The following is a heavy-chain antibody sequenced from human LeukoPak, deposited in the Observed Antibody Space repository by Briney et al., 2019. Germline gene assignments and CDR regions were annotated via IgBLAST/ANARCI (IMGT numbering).Heavy chain of an antibody. CDR3: ARVGGYRKYYYYYGMDV. V-gene: IGHV3-23*01. CDR2: ISGSGGST. CDR1: GFSFSSYA. D-gene: IGHD5-12*01. J-gene: IGHJ6*02. Sequence: PGGSLRLSCAASGFSFSSYAMSWVRQAPGKGLEWVSAISGSGGSTYYADSVKGRFTISRDNSKNTLYLQMNSLRAEDTAVYYCARVGGYRKYYYYYGMDVWGQGTTVTVSS.